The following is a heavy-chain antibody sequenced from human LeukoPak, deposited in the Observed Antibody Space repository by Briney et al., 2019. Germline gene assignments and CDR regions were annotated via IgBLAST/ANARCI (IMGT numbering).Heavy chain of an antibody. Sequence: HPGGSLRLSCAASGFTFSSYARHWVRQAPGKGLEWVAVISYDGSNKYYADSVKGRFTISRDNSKNTLYLQMNSLRAEDTAVYYCAREYCSSTSCYDGEIDYWGQGTLVTVSS. CDR2: ISYDGSNK. J-gene: IGHJ4*02. CDR3: AREYCSSTSCYDGEIDY. V-gene: IGHV3-30-3*01. CDR1: GFTFSSYA. D-gene: IGHD2-2*01.